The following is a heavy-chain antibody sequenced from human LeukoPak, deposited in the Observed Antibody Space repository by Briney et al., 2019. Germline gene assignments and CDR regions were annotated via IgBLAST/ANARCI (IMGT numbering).Heavy chain of an antibody. CDR1: GYGSTNYG. D-gene: IGHD6-13*01. J-gene: IGHJ5*02. V-gene: IGHV1-18*01. CDR2: IHIYRGNT. CDR3: ARDVGITVADSFDP. Sequence: AASVKVSCKASGYGSTNYGISWVRQAPGQGLEWMGWIHIYRGNTNYAQKFQGRVTMTTDTSTSTVYMEVRGLRSDDTAMYYCARDVGITVADSFDPWGQGTLVTVSS.